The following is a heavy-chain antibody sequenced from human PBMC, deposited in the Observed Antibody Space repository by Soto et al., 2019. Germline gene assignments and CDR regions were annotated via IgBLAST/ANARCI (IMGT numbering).Heavy chain of an antibody. J-gene: IGHJ5*02. CDR1: LGSITSGGDS. CDR3: ASSKYDVVAGSVWFDP. CDR2: MYHVGNT. V-gene: IGHV4-30-2*01. D-gene: IGHD2-21*01. Sequence: SETRSLTCAVSLGSITSGGDSCVWIRQPPGQGLECIGYMYHVGNTYYTPPMKGRVNMSIEHSRNQFSLRLNSVTAAETAVYFCASSKYDVVAGSVWFDPWGQGTLVTVS.